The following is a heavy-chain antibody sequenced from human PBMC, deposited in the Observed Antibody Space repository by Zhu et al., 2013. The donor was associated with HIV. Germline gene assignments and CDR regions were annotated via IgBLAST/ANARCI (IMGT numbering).Heavy chain of an antibody. CDR2: IYYSGST. CDR1: GGSISSGGYY. Sequence: QVQLQESGPGLVKPSQTLSLTCTVSGGSISSGGYYWSWIRQHPGKGLEWIGYIYYSGSTYYNPSLKSRVTISVDTSKNQFSLKLSSVTAADTAVYYCARTEPDFWSGYYPNPPAKYAYYFDYWGQGTLVTVSS. J-gene: IGHJ4*02. CDR3: ARTEPDFWSGYYPNPPAKYAYYFDY. V-gene: IGHV4-31*03. D-gene: IGHD3-3*01.